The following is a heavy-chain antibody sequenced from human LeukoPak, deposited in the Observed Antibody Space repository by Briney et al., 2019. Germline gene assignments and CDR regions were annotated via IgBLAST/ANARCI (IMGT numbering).Heavy chain of an antibody. CDR3: AMGDYIWGSYPQVEY. D-gene: IGHD3-16*02. V-gene: IGHV3-21*01. CDR2: ITSGSRYI. CDR1: GSTFSNYS. Sequence: GGSLRLSCAASGSTFSNYSMNWVRQAPGKGLEWVSSITSGSRYIYYADSVKGRLTISRDNAKNSLYLQMNSLRAEDTAVYYCAMGDYIWGSYPQVEYWGQGTLVTVSS. J-gene: IGHJ4*02.